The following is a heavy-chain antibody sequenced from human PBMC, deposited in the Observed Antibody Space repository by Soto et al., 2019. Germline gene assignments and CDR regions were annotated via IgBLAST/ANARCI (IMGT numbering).Heavy chain of an antibody. J-gene: IGHJ3*02. D-gene: IGHD3-9*01. CDR3: ARDRRIDILTGYYPNDAFDI. CDR2: IHYSGST. CDR1: GGSISSGDYY. V-gene: IGHV4-30-4*01. Sequence: NPSETLSLTCTVSGGSISSGDYYWSWIRQPPGKGLEWIGYIHYSGSTYYNPSLKSRVTISVDTSKNQFSLKLSSVTAADTAVYYCARDRRIDILTGYYPNDAFDIWGQGTMVTVSS.